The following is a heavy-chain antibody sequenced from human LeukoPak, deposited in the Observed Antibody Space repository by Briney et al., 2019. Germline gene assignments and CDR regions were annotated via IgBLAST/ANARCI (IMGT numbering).Heavy chain of an antibody. CDR3: AKDLVRGEIDY. Sequence: PGGSLRLSCAASGFTFSSYGMHWVRQAPGKGLEWVAVISYDGSNKYYADSVKGRFTISRDNSKNTLYLQMNSLRAEDTAVYYCAKDLVRGEIDYWGQGTLVTVSS. J-gene: IGHJ4*02. CDR1: GFTFSSYG. V-gene: IGHV3-30*18. CDR2: ISYDGSNK. D-gene: IGHD3-16*01.